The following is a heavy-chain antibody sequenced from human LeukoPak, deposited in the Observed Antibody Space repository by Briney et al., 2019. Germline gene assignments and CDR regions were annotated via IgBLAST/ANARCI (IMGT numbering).Heavy chain of an antibody. D-gene: IGHD2-2*02. CDR1: GGSISSGSYY. CDR3: ARDRLDCSSTSCYTLTDY. CDR2: IYTSGST. V-gene: IGHV4-61*02. Sequence: SQTLSLTFTVSGGSISSGSYYWSWIRQPAGKGLEWIGRIYTSGSTNYNPSLKSRVTISVDTSKNQFSLKLSSVTAADTAVYYCARDRLDCSSTSCYTLTDYWGQGTLVTVSS. J-gene: IGHJ4*02.